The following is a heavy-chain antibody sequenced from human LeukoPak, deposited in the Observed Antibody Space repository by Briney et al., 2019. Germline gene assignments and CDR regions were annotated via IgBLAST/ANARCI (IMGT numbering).Heavy chain of an antibody. CDR3: ERQRGGGWYVGNWFDP. CDR1: GFTFSSYE. Sequence: PGGSLRLSSAASGFTFSSYEMNWVRQAPGKGLEWVSYISSSGSTIYYADSVKGVFDISRDNTKNSLYLQKNSLRAEDTAVYYCERQRGGGWYVGNWFDPWGQGTLVTVSS. CDR2: ISSSGSTI. V-gene: IGHV3-48*03. D-gene: IGHD6-19*01. J-gene: IGHJ5*02.